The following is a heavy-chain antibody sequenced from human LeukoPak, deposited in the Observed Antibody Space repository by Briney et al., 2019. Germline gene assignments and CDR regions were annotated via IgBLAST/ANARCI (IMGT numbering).Heavy chain of an antibody. CDR2: INWSGGRT. CDR1: GFNFEDYG. CDR3: TRGGPAYCGADCYDLDY. V-gene: IGHV3-20*04. Sequence: GGSLRLSCAVSGFNFEDYGMSWVRQAPGKGLVWVSSINWSGGRTGYADSVKGRFTISRDNAKNSLYLQMNSLRAEDTAFYYCTRGGPAYCGADCYDLDYWGQGTLVTVSS. J-gene: IGHJ4*02. D-gene: IGHD2-21*02.